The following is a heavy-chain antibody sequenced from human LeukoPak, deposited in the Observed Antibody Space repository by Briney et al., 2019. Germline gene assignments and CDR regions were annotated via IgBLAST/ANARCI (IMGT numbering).Heavy chain of an antibody. CDR1: GYTFTGYY. Sequence: ASVTVSFKASGYTFTGYYMHWVRQAPGQGLEWMGWINPNSGGTNYAQKFQGRVTMTRDTSISTAYMELSRLRSDDTAVYYCARASAIQLWLYYFDYWGQGTLVTVSS. V-gene: IGHV1-2*02. D-gene: IGHD5-18*01. J-gene: IGHJ4*02. CDR3: ARASAIQLWLYYFDY. CDR2: INPNSGGT.